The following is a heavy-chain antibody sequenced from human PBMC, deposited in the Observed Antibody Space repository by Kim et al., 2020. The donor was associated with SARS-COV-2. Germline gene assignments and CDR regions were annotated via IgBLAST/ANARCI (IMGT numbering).Heavy chain of an antibody. CDR3: ARDLAARPEFYWFDP. CDR2: ISAYNGNT. V-gene: IGHV1-18*01. D-gene: IGHD6-6*01. J-gene: IGHJ5*02. CDR1: GYTFTSYG. Sequence: ASVKVSCKASGYTFTSYGISWVRQAPGQGLEWMGWISAYNGNTNYAQKLLGRVTMTTDTSTSTAYMELRSLRSDDTAVYYCARDLAARPEFYWFDPWGQGTLVTVSS.